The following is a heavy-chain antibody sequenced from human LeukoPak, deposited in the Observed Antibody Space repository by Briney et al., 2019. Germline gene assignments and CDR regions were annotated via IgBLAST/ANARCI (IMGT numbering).Heavy chain of an antibody. Sequence: GGSLRLSCAASGFSFSSYSMDWVRQAPGKGLEWVAVISYDGSNKYYADSVKGRFTISRDNSKNTLYLQMNSLRAEDTAVYYCARGGVVRGLIRGFDYWGQGTLVTVSS. CDR1: GFSFSSYS. J-gene: IGHJ4*02. CDR3: ARGGVVRGLIRGFDY. CDR2: ISYDGSNK. D-gene: IGHD3-10*01. V-gene: IGHV3-30-3*01.